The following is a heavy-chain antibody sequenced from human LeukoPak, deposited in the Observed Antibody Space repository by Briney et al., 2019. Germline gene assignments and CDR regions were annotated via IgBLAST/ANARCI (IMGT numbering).Heavy chain of an antibody. CDR3: ATVRGAPYYMDV. CDR1: GGSFSAYY. V-gene: IGHV4-59*01. Sequence: SETLSLTCAVYGGSFSAYYWSWIRQPPGKGLEWIGYIYYSGSTNYNPSLKSRVTISVDTSKNQFSLKLSSVTAADTAVYYCATVRGAPYYMDVWGKGTTVTISS. J-gene: IGHJ6*03. D-gene: IGHD3-10*01. CDR2: IYYSGST.